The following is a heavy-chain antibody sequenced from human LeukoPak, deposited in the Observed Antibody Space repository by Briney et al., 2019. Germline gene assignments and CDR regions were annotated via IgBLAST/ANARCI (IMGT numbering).Heavy chain of an antibody. J-gene: IGHJ4*02. CDR2: ISDTGDSA. CDR1: GFTFSNYG. CDR3: AKVWRGNYYDY. D-gene: IGHD3-22*01. Sequence: GGSLRLSCAASGFTFSNYGMAWVRQSPGKGLEWVSGISDTGDSAYYADSVRGRFTISRDSSKNTLYLQMNSLRAEDTAVYYCAKVWRGNYYDYWGQGTLVTVSS. V-gene: IGHV3-23*01.